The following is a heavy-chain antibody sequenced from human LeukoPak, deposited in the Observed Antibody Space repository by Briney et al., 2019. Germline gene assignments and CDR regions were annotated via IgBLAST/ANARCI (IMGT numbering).Heavy chain of an antibody. J-gene: IGHJ4*02. D-gene: IGHD4-17*01. CDR2: IYPGDSDT. Sequence: GESLQSSCKGSGYSFTSYWIGWVRQMPGKGLEWMGSIYPGDSDTRYSPSFQGQVTISADKSISTAYLQWSSLKASDTAMYYCAIYGDPTVTPEHYWGQGTLVTLCS. CDR3: AIYGDPTVTPEHY. CDR1: GYSFTSYW. V-gene: IGHV5-51*01.